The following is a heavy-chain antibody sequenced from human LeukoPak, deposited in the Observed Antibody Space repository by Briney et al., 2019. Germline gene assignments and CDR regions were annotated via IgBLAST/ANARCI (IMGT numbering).Heavy chain of an antibody. CDR2: ISSSSSYI. D-gene: IGHD2-2*01. CDR3: ARAKDYFSSTSCYDAFDI. CDR1: GFTFSSYS. Sequence: GGSLRLSCAASGFTFSSYSMNWVRQAPGKGLEWVSSISSSSSYIYYADSVKGRFTISRDNAKNSLYLQMNSLRAEDTAVYYCARAKDYFSSTSCYDAFDIWGQGTMVTVSS. J-gene: IGHJ3*02. V-gene: IGHV3-21*01.